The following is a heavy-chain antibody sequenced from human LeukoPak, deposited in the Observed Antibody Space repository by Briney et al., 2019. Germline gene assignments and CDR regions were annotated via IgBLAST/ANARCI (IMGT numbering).Heavy chain of an antibody. V-gene: IGHV5-51*01. Sequence: GEPLKISCKGSGYSFTSYWIGWVRQMPGKGLEWMGIIYPGDSDTRYSPSFQGQVTISADKSISTAYLQWSSLKASDTAIYYCARKGRDGYNYFDYWGQGTLVTVSS. CDR1: GYSFTSYW. J-gene: IGHJ4*02. CDR2: IYPGDSDT. D-gene: IGHD5-24*01. CDR3: ARKGRDGYNYFDY.